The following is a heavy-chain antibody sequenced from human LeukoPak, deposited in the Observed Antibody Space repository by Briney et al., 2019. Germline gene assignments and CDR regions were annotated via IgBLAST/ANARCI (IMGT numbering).Heavy chain of an antibody. V-gene: IGHV3-23*01. CDR3: ARTWSFDY. Sequence: GGSLRLSCGASGFTFSNYGMSWVRQAPGKGLEWVSAIGGSGDSTNYADSVKGRFTISRDNSKNTLYLQMNSLRVEDTAVYYRARTWSFDYWSQGTLVTVSS. CDR2: IGGSGDST. D-gene: IGHD1-14*01. CDR1: GFTFSNYG. J-gene: IGHJ4*02.